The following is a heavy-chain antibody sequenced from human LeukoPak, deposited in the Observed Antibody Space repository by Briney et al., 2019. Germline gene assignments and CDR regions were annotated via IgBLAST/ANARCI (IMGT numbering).Heavy chain of an antibody. CDR2: ISFDGTDA. CDR1: GFTFSSYA. V-gene: IGHV3-30*04. D-gene: IGHD1-26*01. J-gene: IGHJ6*03. Sequence: PGGSLRLSCAASGFTFSSYAIHWVRQAPGKGLEWVAVISFDGTDAFYADSVKGRFTISRDNSKNTLYLQMNSLRAEDTAVYYCAKNSPWDHMDVWGKGTTVTVSS. CDR3: AKNSPWDHMDV.